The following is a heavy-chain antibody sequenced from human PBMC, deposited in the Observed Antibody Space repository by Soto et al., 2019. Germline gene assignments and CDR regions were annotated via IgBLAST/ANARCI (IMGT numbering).Heavy chain of an antibody. J-gene: IGHJ5*02. CDR3: AKQGGASGWTNWFDP. V-gene: IGHV4-59*08. Sequence: SETLSLTCTVSGGSISSYYWSWIRQPPGKGLEWIGYIYYSGSTNYNPSLTSRVTISVDTSKNQLSLKLNSVTAADTAVYYCAKQGGASGWTNWFDPWGQGTRVTVSS. CDR1: GGSISSYY. CDR2: IYYSGST. D-gene: IGHD6-19*01.